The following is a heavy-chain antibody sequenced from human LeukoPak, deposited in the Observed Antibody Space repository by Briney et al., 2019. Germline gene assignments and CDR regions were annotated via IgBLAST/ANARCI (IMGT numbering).Heavy chain of an antibody. CDR2: IYPGDSDT. J-gene: IGHJ6*02. Sequence: GESLKISCKGSGYSFSNYWIGWVRQMPGKGLEWMGIIYPGDSDTRYSPSFQGQVTISADKSISTTYLQWSSLKASDTAMYYCARHYWGSSTSWVLDYGMDVWGQGTTVTVSS. V-gene: IGHV5-51*01. D-gene: IGHD2-2*01. CDR3: ARHYWGSSTSWVLDYGMDV. CDR1: GYSFSNYW.